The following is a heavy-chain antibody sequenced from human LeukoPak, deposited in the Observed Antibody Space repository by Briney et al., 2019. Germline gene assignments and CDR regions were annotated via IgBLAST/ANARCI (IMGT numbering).Heavy chain of an antibody. J-gene: IGHJ6*04. Sequence: GGSLRLSCAASGFTFSDYYMTWIRQTPGKGLEWISYISASSVTLRYADSVKGRFTISRDNANNSLFLQMNSLRAEDTAVYYCATDTLHFRMDVWGKGTTVTVSS. CDR3: ATDTLHFRMDV. D-gene: IGHD2/OR15-2a*01. V-gene: IGHV3-11*04. CDR1: GFTFSDYY. CDR2: ISASSVTL.